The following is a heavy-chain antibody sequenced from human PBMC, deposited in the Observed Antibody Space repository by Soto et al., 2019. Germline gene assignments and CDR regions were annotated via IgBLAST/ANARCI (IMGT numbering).Heavy chain of an antibody. CDR1: GGYISSGGNY. Sequence: SETLSLTCSVSGGYISSGGNYWSWIRQHPGKGLEWIGFIYYTGHTKYNAALKSRASISGDMSDNQFSLTLTSVTAADTAVYYCAREDINESFFDSWGPGILFTVSS. D-gene: IGHD2-8*01. J-gene: IGHJ4*02. V-gene: IGHV4-31*03. CDR2: IYYTGHT. CDR3: AREDINESFFDS.